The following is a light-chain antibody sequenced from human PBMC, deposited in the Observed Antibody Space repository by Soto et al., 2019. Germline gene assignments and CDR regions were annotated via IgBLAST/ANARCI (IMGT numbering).Light chain of an antibody. CDR3: QQGNSFPFT. Sequence: DIQMTQSPASVSASVGDRVTITCRASQGVSTWVAWFQQKPGQAPKLLIYAASVLQSGVPSRFSGSGSGTEFTLTITSLQPEDSATYYCQQGNSFPFTFGPGTKVDIK. V-gene: IGKV1D-12*01. J-gene: IGKJ3*01. CDR1: QGVSTW. CDR2: AAS.